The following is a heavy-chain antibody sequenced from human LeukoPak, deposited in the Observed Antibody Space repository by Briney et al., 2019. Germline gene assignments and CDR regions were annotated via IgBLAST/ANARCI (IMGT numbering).Heavy chain of an antibody. D-gene: IGHD3-16*01. CDR3: ARPYYDYVWGSYRREHNWLDP. Sequence: ASVKVSCKASGYTFTSYAMHWVRQAPGQMLEWMGWINAGNGNTKYSQKFQGRVTITRDTSASTAYVELSSLRSEDTAVYYCARPYYDYVWGSYRREHNWLDPWGQGTLVTVSS. CDR1: GYTFTSYA. CDR2: INAGNGNT. J-gene: IGHJ5*02. V-gene: IGHV1-3*01.